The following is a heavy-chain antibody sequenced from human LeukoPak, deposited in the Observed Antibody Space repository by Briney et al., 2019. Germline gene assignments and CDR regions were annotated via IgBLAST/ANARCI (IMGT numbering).Heavy chain of an antibody. CDR3: ARLAGDGHNYFDS. D-gene: IGHD5-24*01. CDR2: IYPGDSDT. V-gene: IGHV5-51*01. CDR1: GYSFTNYW. J-gene: IGHJ4*02. Sequence: GESLKISCKSPGYSFTNYWIGWVRQIPGKGLEGMGIIYPGDSDTRYSPSFRRQVTFSADKSITTAYLQWSSLKASDTAMYYCARLAGDGHNYFDSWGQGTLVTVSS.